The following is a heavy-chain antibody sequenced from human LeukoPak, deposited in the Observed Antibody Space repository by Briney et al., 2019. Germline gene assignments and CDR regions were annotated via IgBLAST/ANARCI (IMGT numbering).Heavy chain of an antibody. D-gene: IGHD2-2*01. CDR2: ISAYNGNT. CDR1: GYTFTGYY. CDR3: ARDGPAAKGRFQH. J-gene: IGHJ1*01. Sequence: ASVKVSCKASGYTFTGYYMHWVRQAPGQGLEWMGWISAYNGNTNYAQKLQGRVTMTTDTSTSTAYMELRSLRSDDTAVYYCARDGPAAKGRFQHWGQGTLVTVSS. V-gene: IGHV1-18*04.